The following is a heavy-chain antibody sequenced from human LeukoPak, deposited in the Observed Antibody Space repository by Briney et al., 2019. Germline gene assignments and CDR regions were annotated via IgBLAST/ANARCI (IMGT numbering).Heavy chain of an antibody. CDR3: ASTRAPRSIYDSSGYYLVY. CDR1: GFTFDDYG. Sequence: GGSLRLSCAASGFTFDDYGMSWVRQAPGKGLEWVSGINWNGGSTGYADSVKGRFTISRDNAKNSLYLQMNSLRAEDTAVYYCASTRAPRSIYDSSGYYLVYWGQGTLVTVSS. D-gene: IGHD3-22*01. J-gene: IGHJ4*02. V-gene: IGHV3-20*04. CDR2: INWNGGST.